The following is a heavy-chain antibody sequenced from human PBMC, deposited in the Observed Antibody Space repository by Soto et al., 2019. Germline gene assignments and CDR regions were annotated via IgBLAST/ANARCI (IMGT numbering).Heavy chain of an antibody. V-gene: IGHV3-23*01. D-gene: IGHD6-13*01. J-gene: IGHJ6*02. CDR3: AAPIAAAGSPWGSDHGMDF. Sequence: GGSLRLSCAASGFTFSTYVMSWVRQAPGKGLEWVSGISGYGGGTYYADSVKGRFAISRDNSKNTLYLQMDSLKAEDTAVYYCAAPIAAAGSPWGSDHGMDFWGQGTTVTVSS. CDR1: GFTFSTYV. CDR2: ISGYGGGT.